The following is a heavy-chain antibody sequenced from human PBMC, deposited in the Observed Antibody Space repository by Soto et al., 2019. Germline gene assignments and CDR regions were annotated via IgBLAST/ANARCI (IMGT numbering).Heavy chain of an antibody. CDR2: ISGSGVST. Sequence: PGGSLRLSCAASGFTFSSYSISWVRQAPWKGLEWVSAISGSGVSTYYADSVKGRFTISRDNSKNTLYLQMNSLRAEDTAVYYCAKESAYGDPPVWWEDVLREGTTVTLSS. V-gene: IGHV3-23*01. CDR1: GFTFSSYS. D-gene: IGHD4-17*01. J-gene: IGHJ6*04. CDR3: AKESAYGDPPVWWEDV.